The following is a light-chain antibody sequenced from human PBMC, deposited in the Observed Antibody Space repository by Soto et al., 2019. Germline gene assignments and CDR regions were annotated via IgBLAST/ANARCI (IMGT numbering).Light chain of an antibody. CDR2: GTS. Sequence: EIALTQSPVTLSLSPGEIATLSCRASQSVSSSNLAWYQQKTGQAPRLLIYGTSSRATGIPDRFSGSGSGTEYTLTISRLDPEDFAVYYCQQYGTSPPYTFGEGTKLEI. V-gene: IGKV3-20*01. J-gene: IGKJ2*01. CDR3: QQYGTSPPYT. CDR1: QSVSSSN.